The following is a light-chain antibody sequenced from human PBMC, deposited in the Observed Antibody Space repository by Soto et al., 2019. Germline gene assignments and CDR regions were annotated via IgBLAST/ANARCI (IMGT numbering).Light chain of an antibody. Sequence: QSVLTQPASVSGSPGQSITISCTGTRSDICRYNYVAWYQQFPGKTPKLIIYEVRSRPSGVSCRFTGSKSGNTASLTISGLQAEDEADYYCISYRGSDTSYVFGTGTKATVL. J-gene: IGLJ1*01. CDR1: RSDICRYNY. V-gene: IGLV2-14*01. CDR3: ISYRGSDTSYV. CDR2: EVR.